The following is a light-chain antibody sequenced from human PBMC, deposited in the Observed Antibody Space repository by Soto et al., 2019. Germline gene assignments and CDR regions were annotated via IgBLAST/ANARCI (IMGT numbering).Light chain of an antibody. CDR3: QSYDSSLSGSV. CDR1: SSDVGGYNY. J-gene: IGLJ1*01. CDR2: EVT. Sequence: QSVLTQPPSASGSPGQSVTISCTGTSSDVGGYNYVSWYQQYPGRAPKLMIYEVTKRPSGVPDRFSGSKSGTTASLAISGLQAEDEADYYCQSYDSSLSGSVFGTGTKVTVL. V-gene: IGLV2-8*01.